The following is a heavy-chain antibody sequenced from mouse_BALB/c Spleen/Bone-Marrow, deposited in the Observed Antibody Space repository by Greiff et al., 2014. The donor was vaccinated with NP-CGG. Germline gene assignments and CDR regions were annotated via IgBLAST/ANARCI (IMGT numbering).Heavy chain of an antibody. CDR1: GFNIKDTY. J-gene: IGHJ3*01. V-gene: IGHV14-3*02. Sequence: VQLQQSGAELVKPGASVKLSCTASGFNIKDTYMHWVKQRPEQGLEWIGRIDPANGNTKYDPKLQGKATITADTSSNTAYLQLSSLTSEDTAVYYCAIYYYGSSGFAYWGQGTLVTVPA. D-gene: IGHD1-1*01. CDR3: AIYYYGSSGFAY. CDR2: IDPANGNT.